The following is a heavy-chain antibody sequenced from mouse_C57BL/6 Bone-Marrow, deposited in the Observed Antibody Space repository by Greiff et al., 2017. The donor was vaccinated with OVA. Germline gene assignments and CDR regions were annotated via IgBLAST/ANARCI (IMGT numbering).Heavy chain of an antibody. Sequence: QVQLQQPGAELVKPGASVKLSCKASGYTFTSYWMQWVKQRPGQGLEWIGEIDPSDSYTNYNQKFKGKATLTVDTSSSTAYMQLSSLTSEDSAVYYCARSGSTVVPDWYFDVWGTGTTFTVSS. CDR1: GYTFTSYW. D-gene: IGHD1-1*01. V-gene: IGHV1-50*01. CDR2: IDPSDSYT. CDR3: ARSGSTVVPDWYFDV. J-gene: IGHJ1*03.